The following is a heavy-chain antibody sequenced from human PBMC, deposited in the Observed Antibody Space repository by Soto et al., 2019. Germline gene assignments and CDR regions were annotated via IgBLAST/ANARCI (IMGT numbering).Heavy chain of an antibody. CDR1: GFTFSSYD. CDR2: IGTAGDT. Sequence: GGSLRLSCAASGFTFSSYDMHWVRQATGKGLEWVSAIGTAGDTYYPGSVKGRFTIFRENAKNSLYLQMNSLRAGDTAVYYCARAPKXSSSWEQGSYYYYDMDVWGQGTTVTVSS. D-gene: IGHD6-13*01. CDR3: ARAPKXSSSWEQGSYYYYDMDV. V-gene: IGHV3-13*01. J-gene: IGHJ6*01.